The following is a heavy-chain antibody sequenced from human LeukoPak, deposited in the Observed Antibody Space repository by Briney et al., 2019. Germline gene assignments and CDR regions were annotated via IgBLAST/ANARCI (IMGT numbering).Heavy chain of an antibody. CDR3: VGDSSGYYI. Sequence: ASVKVSCKASGYTFTSYGISWVRQAPGQGLEWMGWISAYNGNTNYAQKLQGRVTMTTDTSTSTAYMELRSLRSDDTAVYCRVGDSSGYYIWGQGTMVTVSS. CDR1: GYTFTSYG. D-gene: IGHD3-22*01. CDR2: ISAYNGNT. J-gene: IGHJ3*02. V-gene: IGHV1-18*01.